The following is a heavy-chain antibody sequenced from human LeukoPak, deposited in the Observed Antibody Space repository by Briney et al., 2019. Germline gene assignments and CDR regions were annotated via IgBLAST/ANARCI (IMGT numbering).Heavy chain of an antibody. CDR1: GFSFSTYG. V-gene: IGHV3-33*05. Sequence: GRSLRLSCAASGFSFSTYGMFWVRQAPGKGLEWVGVISYDGSNQYYADSVKGRFTISRDNSKNTLHLQMDSLRAEDTAVYYCAKGDFWNGLGEYFLYWGQGILVTVSS. CDR2: ISYDGSNQ. D-gene: IGHD3-3*01. J-gene: IGHJ1*01. CDR3: AKGDFWNGLGEYFLY.